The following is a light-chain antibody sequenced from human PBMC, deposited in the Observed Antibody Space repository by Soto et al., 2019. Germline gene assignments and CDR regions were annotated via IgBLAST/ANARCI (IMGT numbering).Light chain of an antibody. V-gene: IGKV3-15*01. CDR1: QSVSSK. Sequence: EIVMTQSPATLSVSPGERATLSCRASQSVSSKLAWYQQKPGQGPRLLIYGASTRATGIPARFSGSGSGTEFTLTIIRLQSEDFAVYYCQHYSTWLWTFGQGTKVEIK. CDR3: QHYSTWLWT. J-gene: IGKJ1*01. CDR2: GAS.